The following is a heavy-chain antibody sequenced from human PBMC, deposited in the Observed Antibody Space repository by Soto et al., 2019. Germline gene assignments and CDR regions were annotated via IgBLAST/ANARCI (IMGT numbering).Heavy chain of an antibody. CDR2: IYYSGST. Sequence: SETLSLTCTVSAGSISSYYWSWIRQPPGKGLEWIGYIYYSGSTNYNPSLKSRVTISVDTSKNQFSLKLSSVTAADTAVYYCATAGYCSGGSCYHESDYWGQGNLVTVSS. CDR1: AGSISSYY. D-gene: IGHD2-15*01. V-gene: IGHV4-59*08. CDR3: ATAGYCSGGSCYHESDY. J-gene: IGHJ4*02.